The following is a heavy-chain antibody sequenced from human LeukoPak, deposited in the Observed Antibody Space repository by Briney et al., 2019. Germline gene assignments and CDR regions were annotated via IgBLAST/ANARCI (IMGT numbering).Heavy chain of an antibody. D-gene: IGHD2-15*01. J-gene: IGHJ6*02. V-gene: IGHV3-23*01. CDR3: AKEFYFATAV. CDR2: VSGGGGTT. CDR1: GFTLSTYA. Sequence: PGGSLRLSCAASGFTLSTYAMSWVRQAPGKGLEWVSAVSGGGGTTHYADSVKGRFTISRDDSENTLSLRMTSLRDEDTAVYYCAKEFYFATAVWGQGTTVTVSS.